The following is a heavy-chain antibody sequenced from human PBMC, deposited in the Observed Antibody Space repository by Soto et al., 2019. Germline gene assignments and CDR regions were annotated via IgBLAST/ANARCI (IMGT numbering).Heavy chain of an antibody. J-gene: IGHJ5*02. CDR1: GFTFSSYS. CDR2: ISSSSSTI. Sequence: GGSMRLSCAASGFTFSSYSMNWVRQAPGKGLEWVSYISSSSSTIYYADSVKGRFTISRDNAKNSLYLQMNSLRDEDTAVYYCARESSSYNWFDPWGQGTLVTVSS. CDR3: ARESSSYNWFDP. D-gene: IGHD6-13*01. V-gene: IGHV3-48*02.